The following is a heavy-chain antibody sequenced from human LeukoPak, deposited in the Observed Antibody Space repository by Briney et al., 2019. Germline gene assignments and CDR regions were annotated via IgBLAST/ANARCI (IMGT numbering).Heavy chain of an antibody. CDR1: GFMFADHG. J-gene: IGHJ4*02. V-gene: IGHV3-20*04. Sequence: PGGSLRLSCAASGFMFADHGMTWVRQVPGKGPEWVSGINWNGGSTGYVDSVKGRFTISRDNAKNVLFLQMNNLRAEDTAFYYCARGEWGLRDWGQGTLVIVSS. D-gene: IGHD3-3*01. CDR2: INWNGGST. CDR3: ARGEWGLRD.